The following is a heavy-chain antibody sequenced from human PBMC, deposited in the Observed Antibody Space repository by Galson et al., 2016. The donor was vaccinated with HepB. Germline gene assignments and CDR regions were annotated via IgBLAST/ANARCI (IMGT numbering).Heavy chain of an antibody. CDR1: GFTFSNYG. CDR2: ISGGGENT. V-gene: IGHV3-23*01. J-gene: IGHJ4*02. Sequence: SLRLSCAASGFTFSNYGMTWVRQAPGKGLEWVSTISGGGENTHYADSVRGRFTISRDNSKDTVYLQMNSLKPEDTAVCYCAKDLQYDTAYYWGQGTLVTVSS. CDR3: AKDLQYDTAYY. D-gene: IGHD3-22*01.